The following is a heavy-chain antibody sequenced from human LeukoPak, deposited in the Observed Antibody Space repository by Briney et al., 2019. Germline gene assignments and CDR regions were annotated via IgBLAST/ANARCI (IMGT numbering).Heavy chain of an antibody. CDR2: IYYSGST. J-gene: IGHJ5*02. D-gene: IGHD3-10*01. Sequence: SETLSLTCTVSGGSISSYYWSWIRQPPGKGLEWIGYIYYSGSTNYNPSLKSRVTISVDTSKNQFSLKLSSVTAADTAVYYCARDLGAGYYYGSGSRWFDPWGQGTLVTVSS. CDR1: GGSISSYY. V-gene: IGHV4-59*01. CDR3: ARDLGAGYYYGSGSRWFDP.